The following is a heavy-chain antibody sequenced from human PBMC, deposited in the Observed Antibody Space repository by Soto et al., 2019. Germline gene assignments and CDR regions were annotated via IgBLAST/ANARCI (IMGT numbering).Heavy chain of an antibody. CDR2: ISGRGGSS. D-gene: IGHD1-20*01. V-gene: IGHV3-23*01. J-gene: IGHJ6*02. CDR3: ARALSLAYSGNYYYGMDV. CDR1: GFTFRRFA. Sequence: EAQLLESGGGLVQPGGSLRLSCAASGFTFRRFAMSWVRQFPGKGPEWVSSISGRGGSSYLADSVKGRFTVSRDNSESTLSLEMTGLRAEDTGLYYCARALSLAYSGNYYYGMDVWGQGTTVIVSS.